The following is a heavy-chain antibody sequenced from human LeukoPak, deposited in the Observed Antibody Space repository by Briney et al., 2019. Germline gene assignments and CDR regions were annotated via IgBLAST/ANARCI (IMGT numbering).Heavy chain of an antibody. CDR3: ARYCSGGDCYSKALYY. J-gene: IGHJ4*02. Sequence: SETLSLTCSVSGGSINNYWWNWIRQPPGKGLEWIGYIYYSGSTSYNPSLKSRLTISVDTSLNQCSLKLNSVTAADTAVYYCARYCSGGDCYSKALYYWGQGILVTVSS. CDR2: IYYSGST. CDR1: GGSINNYW. V-gene: IGHV4-59*01. D-gene: IGHD2-15*01.